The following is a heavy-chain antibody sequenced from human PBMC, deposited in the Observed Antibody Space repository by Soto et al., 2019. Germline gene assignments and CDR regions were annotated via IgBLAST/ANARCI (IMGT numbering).Heavy chain of an antibody. CDR2: INAGNGNT. D-gene: IGHD6-13*01. J-gene: IGHJ5*02. CDR3: ARGKQQLSTSWFDP. V-gene: IGHV1-3*01. CDR1: GYTFTSNA. Sequence: ASVKVSCRASGYTFTSNAMHWVGQAPGQRLEWMGWINAGNGNTKYSQKFQGRVTITRDTSASTAYMELSSLRSEDTAVYYCARGKQQLSTSWFDPWGQGTLVTVSS.